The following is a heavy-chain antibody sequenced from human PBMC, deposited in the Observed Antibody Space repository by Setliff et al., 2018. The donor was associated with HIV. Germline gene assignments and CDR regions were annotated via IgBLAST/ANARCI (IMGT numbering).Heavy chain of an antibody. J-gene: IGHJ4*02. D-gene: IGHD3-10*01. CDR3: AREGYASGTIGDFDY. CDR2: VSYDESQK. CDR1: GFRFSSYA. Sequence: PGGSLRLSCAASGFRFSSYAMNWVRQAPGKGLEWVAVVSYDESQKYYGDSVKGRFTISRDNSEDTLYLQMNSLRIEDTGVYFCAREGYASGTIGDFDYWGQGALVTVSS. V-gene: IGHV3-30*04.